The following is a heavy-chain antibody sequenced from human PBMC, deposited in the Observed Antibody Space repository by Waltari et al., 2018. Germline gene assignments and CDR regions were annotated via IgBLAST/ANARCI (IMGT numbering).Heavy chain of an antibody. CDR2: ISSNGDNT. Sequence: EVLLLESGGGLVQPGGSLRLSCTASGFTFPSFHISWVRTAPGKGLECVSCISSNGDNTYYAESVRGRFTISRDNSRNTLYLQLNSLRDDDTAIYYCAREKDPNRGYCFDRWGRGSLVTVSS. V-gene: IGHV3-23*01. CDR1: GFTFPSFH. CDR3: AREKDPNRGYCFDR. D-gene: IGHD7-27*01. J-gene: IGHJ4*02.